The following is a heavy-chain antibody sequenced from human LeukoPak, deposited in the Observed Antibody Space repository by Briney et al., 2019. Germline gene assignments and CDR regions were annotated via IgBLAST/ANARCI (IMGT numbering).Heavy chain of an antibody. Sequence: SETLSLTCTVSGGSISSYYWSWIRQPPGKGLEWIGYIYYSGSTNYNPSLKSRVTISVDTSKNQFSLKLSSVTAADTAVYYCAGSPSYCSGGSCGYYYYYRDVWGKGTTVTIS. CDR2: IYYSGST. CDR1: GGSISSYY. J-gene: IGHJ6*03. D-gene: IGHD2-15*01. CDR3: AGSPSYCSGGSCGYYYYYRDV. V-gene: IGHV4-59*01.